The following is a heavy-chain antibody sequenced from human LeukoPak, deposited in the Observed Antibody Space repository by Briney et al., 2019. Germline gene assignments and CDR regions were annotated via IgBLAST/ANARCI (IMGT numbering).Heavy chain of an antibody. Sequence: GGSLRLSCTASGFTFGDYAMSWVRQAPGKGLEWVGFIRSKAYGGTTEYAASVKGRFIISRDDSKSIAYLQMNSLKTEDTAVYYCRSSSWSFDYWGQGTLVTVSS. CDR3: RSSSWSFDY. V-gene: IGHV3-49*04. D-gene: IGHD6-13*01. J-gene: IGHJ4*02. CDR1: GFTFGDYA. CDR2: IRSKAYGGTT.